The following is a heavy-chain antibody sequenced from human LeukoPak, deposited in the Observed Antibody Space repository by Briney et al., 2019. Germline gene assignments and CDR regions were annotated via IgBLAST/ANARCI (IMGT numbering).Heavy chain of an antibody. CDR2: IYYSGST. J-gene: IGHJ3*02. D-gene: IGHD1-26*01. CDR1: GWCLSNYY. Sequence: SETLSLTCPLCGWCLSNYYLSWMQQAAARGRAWIGYIYYSGSTNYNPSLKSRVTISVDTSKNQFSLKLSSVTAADTAVYYCARTVGALYDAFNIWGQGTMVTVSS. CDR3: ARTVGALYDAFNI. V-gene: IGHV4-59*08.